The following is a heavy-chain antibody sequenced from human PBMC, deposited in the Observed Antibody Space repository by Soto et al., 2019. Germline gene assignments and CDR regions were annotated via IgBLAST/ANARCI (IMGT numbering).Heavy chain of an antibody. V-gene: IGHV1-8*02. J-gene: IGHJ3*02. CDR2: MNPNSGNT. CDR3: ARGNGGYDFEDAFDI. Sequence: GASVKVSCKASGYTFTSYYMHWVRQAPGQGLEWMGWMNPNSGNTGYAQKFQGRVTMTRNTSISTAYMELSSLRSEDTAVYYCARGNGGYDFEDAFDIWGQGTMVTVSS. CDR1: GYTFTSYY. D-gene: IGHD5-12*01.